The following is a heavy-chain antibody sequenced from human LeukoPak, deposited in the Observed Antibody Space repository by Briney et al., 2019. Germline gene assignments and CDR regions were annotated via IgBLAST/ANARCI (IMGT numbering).Heavy chain of an antibody. J-gene: IGHJ2*01. CDR3: ARDPYYYDSSGYYLHWYFDL. Sequence: SETLSLTCTVSGGSISSSSYYWGWIRQPPGKGLEWIGSIYYSGSTYYNPSLKSRVTISVDTSKNQFSLKLSSVTAADTAVYYCARDPYYYDSSGYYLHWYFDLWGRGTLVTVSS. CDR1: GGSISSSSYY. V-gene: IGHV4-39*02. D-gene: IGHD3-22*01. CDR2: IYYSGST.